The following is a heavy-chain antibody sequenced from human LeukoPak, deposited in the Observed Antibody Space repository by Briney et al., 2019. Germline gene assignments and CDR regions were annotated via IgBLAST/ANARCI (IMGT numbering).Heavy chain of an antibody. Sequence: SETLSLTCTVSGGSISSYYWSWIRQPPGKGLEWIGYIYYSGSTNYNPSLKSRVTISVDTSKNQFSLKLSSVTAADTAVYYCARATPLRYFDWLLHLPFDYWGQGTLVTVSS. CDR1: GGSISSYY. D-gene: IGHD3-9*01. CDR3: ARATPLRYFDWLLHLPFDY. CDR2: IYYSGST. J-gene: IGHJ4*02. V-gene: IGHV4-59*12.